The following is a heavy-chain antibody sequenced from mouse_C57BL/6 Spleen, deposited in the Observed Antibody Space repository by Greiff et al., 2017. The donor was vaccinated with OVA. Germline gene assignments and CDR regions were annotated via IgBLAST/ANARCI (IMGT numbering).Heavy chain of an antibody. CDR2: ISSGSSTI. D-gene: IGHD2-12*01. Sequence: EVKLVESGGGLVKPGGSLKLSCAASGFTFSDYGMHWVRQAPEKGLEWVAFISSGSSTIYYADTVKGRFTISRDNAKSTLFLQMTSLRSEDTAMYYCSIATTGDYYAMDYWGQGTSVTVSS. CDR1: GFTFSDYG. J-gene: IGHJ4*01. CDR3: SIATTGDYYAMDY. V-gene: IGHV5-17*01.